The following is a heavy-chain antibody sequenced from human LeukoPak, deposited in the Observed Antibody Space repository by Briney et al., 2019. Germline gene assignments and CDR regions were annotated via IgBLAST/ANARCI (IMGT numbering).Heavy chain of an antibody. Sequence: GASVNVSCKASGGTFSSYAISWVRQAPGQGLEWMGGIIPIFGTANYAQKFQGRVTITTDESTSTAYMELSSLRSEDTAVYYCARQDYDILTWYYFDYWGQGTLVTVSS. J-gene: IGHJ4*02. D-gene: IGHD3-9*01. V-gene: IGHV1-69*05. CDR2: IIPIFGTA. CDR3: ARQDYDILTWYYFDY. CDR1: GGTFSSYA.